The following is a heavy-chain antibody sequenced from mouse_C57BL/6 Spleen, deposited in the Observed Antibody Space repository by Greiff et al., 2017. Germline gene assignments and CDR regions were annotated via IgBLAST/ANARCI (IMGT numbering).Heavy chain of an antibody. CDR1: GYTFTGYW. V-gene: IGHV1-9*01. CDR3: TLYYGSSYDYFDY. J-gene: IGHJ2*01. CDR2: ILPGSGST. Sequence: QVQLQQSGAELMKPGASVKLSCKATGYTFTGYWIEWVKQRPGHGLEWIGEILPGSGSTNYTAKLTGKATFTADTSSNTAYMQLSSLTTEDSAIYYCTLYYGSSYDYFDYWGQGTTLTVSS. D-gene: IGHD1-1*01.